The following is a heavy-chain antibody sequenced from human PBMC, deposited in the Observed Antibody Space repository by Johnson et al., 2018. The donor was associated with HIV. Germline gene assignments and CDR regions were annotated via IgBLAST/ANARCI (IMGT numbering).Heavy chain of an antibody. CDR3: TTLSGSYYDSSGNYDIGALDI. V-gene: IGHV3-66*01. J-gene: IGHJ3*02. CDR1: GFTVSSNY. CDR2: ISSGGST. Sequence: EQVVESGGGLVQPGGSLRLSCAASGFTVSSNYMSWVRQAPGPGLEWVSVISSGGSTYYADSVKGRFTISSDHSKNTMYLQMNSLKTEDTAVYYCTTLSGSYYDSSGNYDIGALDIWGHGTMVTVSS. D-gene: IGHD3-22*01.